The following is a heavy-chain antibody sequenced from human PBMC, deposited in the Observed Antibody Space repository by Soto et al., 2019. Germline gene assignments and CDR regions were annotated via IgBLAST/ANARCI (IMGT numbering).Heavy chain of an antibody. CDR2: INHSGST. CDR3: AREALLWFGELGAFDI. J-gene: IGHJ3*02. D-gene: IGHD3-10*01. CDR1: GGSFSGYY. Sequence: QVQLQQWGAGLLKPSETLSLTCAVYGGSFSGYYWSWIRQPPGKGLEWIGEINHSGSTNYNPSLKSRVTISVDTSKKQFSLKLSSVTAADTAVYYCAREALLWFGELGAFDIWGQGTMVTVSS. V-gene: IGHV4-34*01.